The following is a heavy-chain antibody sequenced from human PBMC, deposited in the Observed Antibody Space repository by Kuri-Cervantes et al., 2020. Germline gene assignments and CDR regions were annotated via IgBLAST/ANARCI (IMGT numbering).Heavy chain of an antibody. Sequence: GESLKISCAASGFTFSSYAMSWVRQAPGKGLEWVANIKQDGSEKYYVDSVKGRLTISRDNAKNSLYLQMNNLRAEDTAVYDCSRDEKGWPYFPDPGGAFDFWVQGTMVTVSS. CDR2: IKQDGSEK. V-gene: IGHV3-7*01. J-gene: IGHJ3*01. D-gene: IGHD6-19*01. CDR1: GFTFSSYA. CDR3: SRDEKGWPYFPDPGGAFDF.